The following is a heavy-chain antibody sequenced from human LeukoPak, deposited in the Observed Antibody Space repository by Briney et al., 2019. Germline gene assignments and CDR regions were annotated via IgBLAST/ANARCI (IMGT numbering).Heavy chain of an antibody. D-gene: IGHD4-23*01. J-gene: IGHJ4*02. CDR3: ATLGYGGNRSDY. Sequence: SETLSLTCTVSGGSISSSSYYWGWIRQPPGKGLEWIGSIYYSGSTYYNPSLKSRVTISIDTSKNQFSLKLSSVTAADTAVYYCATLGYGGNRSDYWGQGTLVTVSS. CDR1: GGSISSSSYY. V-gene: IGHV4-39*01. CDR2: IYYSGST.